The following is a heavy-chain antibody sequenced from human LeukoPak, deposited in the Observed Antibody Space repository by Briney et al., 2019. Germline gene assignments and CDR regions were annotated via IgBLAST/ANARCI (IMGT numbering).Heavy chain of an antibody. V-gene: IGHV4-34*01. CDR2: INHSGST. CDR1: GGSFSGYY. J-gene: IGHJ4*02. CDR3: AREGEQQLVLWGY. D-gene: IGHD6-13*01. Sequence: SSETLSLTCAVYGGSFSGYYWSWIRQPPGKGLEWIGEINHSGSTNYNPSLKSRVTISVDTSKNQFSLKLSSVTAADTAVYYCAREGEQQLVLWGYWGQGTLVTVSS.